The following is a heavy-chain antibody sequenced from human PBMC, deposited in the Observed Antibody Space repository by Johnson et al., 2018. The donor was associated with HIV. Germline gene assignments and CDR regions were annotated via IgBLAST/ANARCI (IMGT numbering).Heavy chain of an antibody. CDR2: IRYYGSKK. Sequence: QMQLVESGGGVVQPGGSLRLSCAASGLTLSRCDMHWVRQAPGKGLEWVAFIRYYGSKKYYADSVKGRFTISRDNAKNTLYLQMNSRRAEDTAVYYCARACSGGSCYEEKSPDAFDIWGQGTMVTVSS. J-gene: IGHJ3*02. D-gene: IGHD2-15*01. CDR3: ARACSGGSCYEEKSPDAFDI. V-gene: IGHV3-30*02. CDR1: GLTLSRCD.